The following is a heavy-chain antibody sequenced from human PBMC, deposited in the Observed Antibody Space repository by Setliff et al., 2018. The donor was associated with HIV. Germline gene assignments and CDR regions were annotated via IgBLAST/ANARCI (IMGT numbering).Heavy chain of an antibody. CDR3: ARVLPYNSALDN. CDR2: ISYDGSNK. CDR1: GFTFSNSA. D-gene: IGHD6-25*01. V-gene: IGHV3-30*14. Sequence: GGSLRLSCAASGFTFSNSAMHWVRQAPGKGLGWVAGISYDGSNKYYTDSVKGRFTISRDNSKNTMYLQMNSLRREDTALYYCARVLPYNSALDNWGQGTLVTVSS. J-gene: IGHJ4*02.